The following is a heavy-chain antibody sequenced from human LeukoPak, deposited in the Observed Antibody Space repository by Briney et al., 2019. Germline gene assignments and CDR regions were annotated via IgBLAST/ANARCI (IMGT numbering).Heavy chain of an antibody. CDR3: ASQFASGSSY. CDR1: GFPFSGYW. J-gene: IGHJ4*02. V-gene: IGHV3-74*01. D-gene: IGHD3-10*01. Sequence: GGALRLSCVASGFPFSGYWVQWIRQVPGRGLVWVSQINPDGSFASYADSVKGRLTISRDNAKNTLYLQMNSLRAEDTAVYYCASQFASGSSYWGQGTLVTVSS. CDR2: INPDGSFA.